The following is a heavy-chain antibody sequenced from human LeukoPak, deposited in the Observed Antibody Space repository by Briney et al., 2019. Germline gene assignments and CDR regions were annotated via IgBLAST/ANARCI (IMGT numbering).Heavy chain of an antibody. CDR3: ASRASSVTTRGWYFDL. D-gene: IGHD4-17*01. V-gene: IGHV1-2*02. CDR1: GYTFTGYY. J-gene: IGHJ2*01. Sequence: ASVKVSCKASGYTFTGYYMHWVRQAPGQGLEWMGWINPNSGGTNYAQKFQGRVTMTRDTSICTAYMELSRLRSDDTAVYYCASRASSVTTRGWYFDLWGRGTLVTVSS. CDR2: INPNSGGT.